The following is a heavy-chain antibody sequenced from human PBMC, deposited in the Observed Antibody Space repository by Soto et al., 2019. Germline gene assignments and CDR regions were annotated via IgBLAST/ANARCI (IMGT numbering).Heavy chain of an antibody. D-gene: IGHD2-2*02. V-gene: IGHV1-2*02. J-gene: IGHJ5*02. CDR2: INPNSGGT. CDR3: ARDGGVVVPAAIPVIWFDP. Sequence: ASVKVSCKASGYTFTGYYMHWVRQAPGQGLEWMGWINPNSGGTNYAQKFQGRVTMTRDTSISTAYMELSRLRSDDTAVYYCARDGGVVVPAAIPVIWFDPWGRGTLVTVSS. CDR1: GYTFTGYY.